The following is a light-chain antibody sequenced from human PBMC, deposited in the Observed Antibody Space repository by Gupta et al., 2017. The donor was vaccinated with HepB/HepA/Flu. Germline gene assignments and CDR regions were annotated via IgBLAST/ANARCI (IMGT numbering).Light chain of an antibody. V-gene: IGLV2-23*02. Sequence: QSALTQPASVSGSPGQSITISCTGTSSDVGNYNLVSWYQQYPGKAPKLLIYEVTTRPSGVSNRFSCSTSGTKASLTTIGVPADDGADDYCCSSEGIANNGVFGGGTKRTVL. CDR3: CSSEGIANNGV. CDR2: EVT. J-gene: IGLJ2*01. CDR1: SSDVGNYNL.